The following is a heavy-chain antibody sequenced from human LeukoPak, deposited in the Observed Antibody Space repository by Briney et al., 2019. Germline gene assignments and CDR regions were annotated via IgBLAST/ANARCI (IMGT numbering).Heavy chain of an antibody. CDR1: GYSITTGYH. D-gene: IGHD3-16*01. CDR3: ARLYWGLGAFDI. Sequence: SETLSLTCAVSGYSITTGYHWAWIRQTPGKGLEWFGSIYHNESTYYNPSLKSRVTMSVDTSKNHFSLKLSSVTAADTAVYCCARLYWGLGAFDIWGQGTMVTVSS. V-gene: IGHV4-38-2*01. J-gene: IGHJ3*02. CDR2: IYHNEST.